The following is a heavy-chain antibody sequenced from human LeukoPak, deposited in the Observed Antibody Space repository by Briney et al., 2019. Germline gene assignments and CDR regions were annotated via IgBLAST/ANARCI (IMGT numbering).Heavy chain of an antibody. Sequence: NPSETLSLTCTVSGGSISSYYWSWIRQPPGKGLEWIGYIYYSGSTNYNPSLKSRVTISVDTSKNQFSLKLSSVTAADTAVYYCARGHLKSRGYQLPYGMDVWGQGTTVTVSS. CDR1: GGSISSYY. D-gene: IGHD2-2*02. V-gene: IGHV4-59*12. J-gene: IGHJ6*02. CDR3: ARGHLKSRGYQLPYGMDV. CDR2: IYYSGST.